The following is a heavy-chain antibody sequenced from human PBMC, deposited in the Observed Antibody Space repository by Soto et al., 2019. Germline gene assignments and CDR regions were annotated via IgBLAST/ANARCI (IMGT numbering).Heavy chain of an antibody. J-gene: IGHJ5*01. CDR3: ARAYGAGSFDF. CDR1: GYTFRSND. CDR2: VNPHTGNT. V-gene: IGHV1-8*01. D-gene: IGHD3-10*01. Sequence: QVQLVQSGAEVKKPGASVKVSCTGSGYTFRSNDIHWVRQATGQGLEWMGWVNPHTGNTGYAQKFQGRVTMTRDMSKSSAYMEANSLTSEDTAIYYCARAYGAGSFDFWGQGTLVSVSS.